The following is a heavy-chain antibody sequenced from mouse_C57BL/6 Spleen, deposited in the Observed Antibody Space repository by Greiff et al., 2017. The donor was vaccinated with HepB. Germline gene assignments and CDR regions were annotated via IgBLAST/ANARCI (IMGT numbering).Heavy chain of an antibody. CDR2: IYPGNSDT. Sequence: EVQLQQSGTVLARPGASVKMSCKTSGYTFTSYWMHWVKQRPGQGLEWIGAIYPGNSDTSYNQKFKGKAKLTAVTSASTAYMELSSLTNEDSAVYYCTRSGGYDKTWFAYWGQGTLVTVSA. J-gene: IGHJ3*01. V-gene: IGHV1-5*01. CDR3: TRSGGYDKTWFAY. CDR1: GYTFTSYW. D-gene: IGHD2-2*01.